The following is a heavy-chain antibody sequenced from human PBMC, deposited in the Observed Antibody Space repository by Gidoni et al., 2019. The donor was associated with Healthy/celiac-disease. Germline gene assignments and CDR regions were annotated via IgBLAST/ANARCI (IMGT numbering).Heavy chain of an antibody. V-gene: IGHV3-23*01. J-gene: IGHJ5*02. CDR1: GFTFSSYA. Sequence: EVQLLESGGGLVQPGGSLRLSCAASGFTFSSYAMSWVRQAPGKGLEWVSAISGSGGSTYYADAGKGRFTISRDNSKNTLYLQMNSLRAEDTAVYYCAKRGAGDRGWFDPWGQGTLVTVSS. CDR3: AKRGAGDRGWFDP. CDR2: ISGSGGST. D-gene: IGHD7-27*01.